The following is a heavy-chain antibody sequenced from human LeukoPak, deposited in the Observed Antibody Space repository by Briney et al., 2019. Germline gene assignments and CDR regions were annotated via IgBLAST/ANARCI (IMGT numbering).Heavy chain of an antibody. CDR2: MNPNSGNT. CDR3: ARGLRDSSGREYFQH. Sequence: GASVKVSCKASGYTFTSYDISWVRQAAGQGLEWMGWMNPNSGNTGYAQKFEGRVTMTGNTSINTAYMELSSLRSEDTAVYYCARGLRDSSGREYFQHWGQGTLVTVSS. CDR1: GYTFTSYD. J-gene: IGHJ1*01. V-gene: IGHV1-8*01. D-gene: IGHD3-22*01.